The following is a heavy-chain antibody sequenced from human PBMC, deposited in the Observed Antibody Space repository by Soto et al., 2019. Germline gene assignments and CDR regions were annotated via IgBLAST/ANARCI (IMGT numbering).Heavy chain of an antibody. CDR1: GGTFSSYT. CDR3: APRMYYYDSGGYPPDAFDI. V-gene: IGHV1-69*02. J-gene: IGHJ3*02. D-gene: IGHD3-22*01. CDR2: IIPILGIA. Sequence: QVQLVQSGAEVKKPGSSVKVSCKASGGTFSSYTISWVRQAPGQGLEWMGRIIPILGIANYAQKFQGRVTITADKXXSXAXXGMSNLRSDDKAVYYCAPRMYYYDSGGYPPDAFDIWGQGTMVTVSS.